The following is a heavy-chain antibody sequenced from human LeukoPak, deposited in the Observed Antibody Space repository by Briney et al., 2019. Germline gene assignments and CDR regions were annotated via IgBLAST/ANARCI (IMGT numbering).Heavy chain of an antibody. D-gene: IGHD3-10*01. J-gene: IGHJ4*02. Sequence: PGRSLRLSCAASGFTFSSYVMHWVRQAPGKGLEWVAIISYDGSNEYYADSVKGRFTISRDNSKNTLYLQMNSLRAEDTAVYYCAREADGETPLGYFDYWGQGTLVTVSS. CDR3: AREADGETPLGYFDY. V-gene: IGHV3-30*04. CDR2: ISYDGSNE. CDR1: GFTFSSYV.